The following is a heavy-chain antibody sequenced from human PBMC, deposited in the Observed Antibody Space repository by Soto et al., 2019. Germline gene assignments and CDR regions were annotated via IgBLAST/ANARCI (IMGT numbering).Heavy chain of an antibody. CDR2: IWYDGSNK. V-gene: IGHV3-33*01. CDR1: GFTFSSYG. D-gene: IGHD3-22*01. J-gene: IGHJ4*02. Sequence: GGSLRLSCAASGFTFSSYGMHWVRQAPGKGLEWVAVIWYDGSNKYYADSVKGRFTISRDNSKNTLYLQMNSLRAEDMAVYYCARGTYYYDSSGYYYVEFPDYWGQGTLVTVSS. CDR3: ARGTYYYDSSGYYYVEFPDY.